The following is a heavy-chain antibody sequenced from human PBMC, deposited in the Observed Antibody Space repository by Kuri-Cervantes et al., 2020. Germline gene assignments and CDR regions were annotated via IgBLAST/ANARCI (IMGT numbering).Heavy chain of an antibody. J-gene: IGHJ6*03. CDR1: GFTFSSYE. Sequence: LSLTCAASGFTFSSYEMNWVRQAPGKGLEWVSYISSSGSTIYYADSVKGRFTISRDNAKNSLYLQMNSLRAEDTAVYYCARGVVQGVIYYYYYMDVWGKGTTVTVSS. V-gene: IGHV3-48*03. CDR2: ISSSGSTI. D-gene: IGHD3-10*01. CDR3: ARGVVQGVIYYYYYMDV.